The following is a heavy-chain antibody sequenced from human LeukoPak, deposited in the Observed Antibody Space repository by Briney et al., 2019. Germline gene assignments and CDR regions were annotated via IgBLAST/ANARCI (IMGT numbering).Heavy chain of an antibody. CDR1: GFTFGGYG. Sequence: GGSLRLSCAGSGFTFGGYGMHWFRQTPGKGLEWVAVIAYDGSRAFYADSVKGRFTISRDNSKNTMSVQMDDLRAEDTAVYYCTRYNNDHFDYWGRGTLVTVSS. CDR2: IAYDGSRA. J-gene: IGHJ4*02. D-gene: IGHD1-14*01. V-gene: IGHV3-33*01. CDR3: TRYNNDHFDY.